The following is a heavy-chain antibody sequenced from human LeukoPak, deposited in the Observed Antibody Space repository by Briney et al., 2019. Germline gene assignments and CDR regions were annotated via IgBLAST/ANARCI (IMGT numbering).Heavy chain of an antibody. CDR2: ISYDGSNK. CDR3: AKSRSSTRCYSSD. CDR1: GFTFSSYA. D-gene: IGHD2-2*02. Sequence: GGSLRLSCAASGFTFSSYAMHWVRQAPGKGLEWVAVISYDGSNKYYADSVKGRFTISRDNSKNTLYLQMNSLRADDTAVYYCAKSRSSTRCYSSDWGQGTLVTVSS. J-gene: IGHJ4*02. V-gene: IGHV3-30-3*02.